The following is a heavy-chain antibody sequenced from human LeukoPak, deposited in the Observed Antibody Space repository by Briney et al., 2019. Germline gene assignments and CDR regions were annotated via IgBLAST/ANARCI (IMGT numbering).Heavy chain of an antibody. CDR3: ARSYCSSSCYAVGAFDI. CDR1: GASIRISTYY. Sequence: SETLSLTCTVAGASIRISTYYWGWIRQPPGKGLEWMGSIHYSGSTYYNPSLKSRVTISVDMSKNQFSLKLSSVTAADTAVYYCARSYCSSSCYAVGAFDIWGQGTVVTVSS. CDR2: IHYSGST. V-gene: IGHV4-39*01. J-gene: IGHJ3*02. D-gene: IGHD2-2*01.